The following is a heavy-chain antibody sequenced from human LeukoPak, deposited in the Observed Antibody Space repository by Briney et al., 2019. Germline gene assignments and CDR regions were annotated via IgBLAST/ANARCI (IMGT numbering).Heavy chain of an antibody. Sequence: ASVKVSCKASGYTFTGYYMHWVRQAPGQGLEWMGWINPNSGGTNYAQKFQGRVTMTRDTSISTACMELSRLRSDDTAVYYCARATGARPGWYFDLWGRGTLVTVSS. V-gene: IGHV1-2*02. CDR2: INPNSGGT. D-gene: IGHD7-27*01. J-gene: IGHJ2*01. CDR1: GYTFTGYY. CDR3: ARATGARPGWYFDL.